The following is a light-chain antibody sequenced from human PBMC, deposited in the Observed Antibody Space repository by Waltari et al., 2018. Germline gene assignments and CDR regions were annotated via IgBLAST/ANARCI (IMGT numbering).Light chain of an antibody. CDR3: LQRHKWPLT. J-gene: IGKJ4*01. V-gene: IGKV3-11*01. Sequence: EIVLTQSPATLSLSPGERATLSCRASQSGRSYLAWYQQKRGQTPRLPIHDAANRATGIPARFSGSGSVTDFTLTISSLEPEDFAVYYCLQRHKWPLTFGGGTKVEFK. CDR1: QSGRSY. CDR2: DAA.